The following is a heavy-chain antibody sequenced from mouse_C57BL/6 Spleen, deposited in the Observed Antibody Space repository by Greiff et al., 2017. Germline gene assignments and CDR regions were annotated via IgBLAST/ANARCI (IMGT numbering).Heavy chain of an antibody. CDR2: IDPSDSYT. CDR3: ARVEGDTTY. J-gene: IGHJ3*01. D-gene: IGHD3-3*01. Sequence: VKLQQPGAELVMPGASVKLSCKASGYTFTSYWMHWVKQRPGQGLEWIGEIDPSDSYTNYNQKFKGKSTLTVDKSSSTAYMQLSSLTSEDSAVYYCARVEGDTTYWGQGTLVTVSA. V-gene: IGHV1-69*01. CDR1: GYTFTSYW.